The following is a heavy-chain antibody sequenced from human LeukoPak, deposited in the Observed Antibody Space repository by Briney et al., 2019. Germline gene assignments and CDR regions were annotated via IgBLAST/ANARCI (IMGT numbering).Heavy chain of an antibody. J-gene: IGHJ4*02. D-gene: IGHD3-22*01. CDR3: ARNYYDSSGR. CDR2: INHSGST. Sequence: SETLSLTCAVYGGSFSGYYWSWIRQPPGKGLEWIGEINHSGSTHYNPSLKSRVTISVDTSKNQFSLKLNSVTAADTAVYYCARNYYDSSGRWGQGTLVTVSS. CDR1: GGSFSGYY. V-gene: IGHV4-34*01.